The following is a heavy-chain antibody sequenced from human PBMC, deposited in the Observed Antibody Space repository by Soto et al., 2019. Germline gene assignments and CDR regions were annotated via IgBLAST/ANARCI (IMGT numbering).Heavy chain of an antibody. V-gene: IGHV3-23*01. CDR1: GFTFSSYA. J-gene: IGHJ4*02. Sequence: GGSLRLFCAASGFTFSSYAMSWVRQAPGKGLEWVSAISGSGGSTYYADSVKGRFPISRDNSKNTLYLQMNSLRAEDTAVYYCAKDPLVRGVIGYFDYWGQGTLVTVSS. CDR3: AKDPLVRGVIGYFDY. D-gene: IGHD3-10*01. CDR2: ISGSGGST.